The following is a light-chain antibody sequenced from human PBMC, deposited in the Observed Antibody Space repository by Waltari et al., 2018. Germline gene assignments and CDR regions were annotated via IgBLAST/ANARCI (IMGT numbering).Light chain of an antibody. CDR1: LSIDDS. Sequence: EIVMTQSPATLSVSRGGSATVSCRASLSIDDSLAWYQQTPGQPPRLLIHGAPTRDTGIPVSFSGSGSGTDFTLTITGLQSEDFAVYFCQQYNQWPLTFGRGTKVEIK. V-gene: IGKV3-15*01. J-gene: IGKJ4*01. CDR2: GAP. CDR3: QQYNQWPLT.